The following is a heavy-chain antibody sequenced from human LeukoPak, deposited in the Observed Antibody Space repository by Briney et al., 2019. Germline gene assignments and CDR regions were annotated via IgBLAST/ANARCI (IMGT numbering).Heavy chain of an antibody. Sequence: PGGSLRLSCAASGFTFDDYAMHWVRQAPGKGLEWVSLIGGDGVTTYCADSVKGRFTISRDNSKNSLYLQMNSLRTDDTALYYCAKGRTYHNYYYGMDVWGQGTTVTVSS. D-gene: IGHD1/OR15-1a*01. J-gene: IGHJ6*02. CDR1: GFTFDDYA. V-gene: IGHV3-43*02. CDR2: IGGDGVTT. CDR3: AKGRTYHNYYYGMDV.